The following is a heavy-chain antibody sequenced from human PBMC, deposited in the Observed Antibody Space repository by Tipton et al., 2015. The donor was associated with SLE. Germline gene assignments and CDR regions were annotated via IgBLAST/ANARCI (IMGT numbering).Heavy chain of an antibody. Sequence: LRLSCTVSGGSISSGSYYWSWIRQPAGKGLEWIGYIYTSGSTNYNPSLKSRVTISVDTSKNQFSLKLSSVTAADTAVYYCARDEVAARPGTFYGMDVWGQGTTVTVSS. J-gene: IGHJ6*02. V-gene: IGHV4-61*09. CDR2: IYTSGST. D-gene: IGHD6-6*01. CDR3: ARDEVAARPGTFYGMDV. CDR1: GGSISSGSYY.